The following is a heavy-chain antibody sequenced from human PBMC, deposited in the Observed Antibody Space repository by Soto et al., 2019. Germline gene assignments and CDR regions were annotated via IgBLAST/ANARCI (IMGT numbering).Heavy chain of an antibody. J-gene: IGHJ6*02. V-gene: IGHV4-61*01. CDR3: ARDGTIFGVGSGMDV. CDR1: GGSVSSGSYH. CDR2: VYFSGST. D-gene: IGHD3-3*01. Sequence: QVRLQESGPGLVKPSETLSLTCTVSGGSVSSGSYHWTWIRQSPGKELEWIGYVYFSGSTKYSPSLKSRVAISVDTSKNQFSLKLSSVTAADTAIYYCARDGTIFGVGSGMDVWGQGTRVTVSS.